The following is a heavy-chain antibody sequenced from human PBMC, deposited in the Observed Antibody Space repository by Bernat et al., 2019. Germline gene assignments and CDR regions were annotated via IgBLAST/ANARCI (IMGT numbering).Heavy chain of an antibody. V-gene: IGHV4-39*01. CDR1: GGSISSSSYY. J-gene: IGHJ4*02. CDR2: IYYSGST. D-gene: IGHD6-19*01. CDR3: ARHLAVAGTTGTFDY. Sequence: QLQLQESGPGLVKPSETLSLTCTVSGGSISSSSYYWGWIRQPPGKGLEWIGSIYYSGSTYYKPSLKSRVTISVDMSKNPFSLKLSSVTAADTAVYYCARHLAVAGTTGTFDYWGQGTLVTVSS.